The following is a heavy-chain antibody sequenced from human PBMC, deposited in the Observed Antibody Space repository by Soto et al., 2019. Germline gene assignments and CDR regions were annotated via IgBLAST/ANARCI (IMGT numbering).Heavy chain of an antibody. J-gene: IGHJ6*02. CDR2: INPSGGST. Sequence: GASVKVSCKASGYTFTSYYMHWVRQAPGQGLEWMGIINPSGGSTSYAQKFQGRVTMTRDTSTSTVYMELSSLRSEDTAVYYCASGLGLYCSSTRCYMRYYGMDVWGQGTTVTVSS. CDR3: ASGLGLYCSSTRCYMRYYGMDV. D-gene: IGHD2-2*02. CDR1: GYTFTSYY. V-gene: IGHV1-46*01.